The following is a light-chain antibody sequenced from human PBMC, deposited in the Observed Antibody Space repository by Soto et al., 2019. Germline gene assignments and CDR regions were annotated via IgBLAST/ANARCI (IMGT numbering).Light chain of an antibody. CDR2: DAS. J-gene: IGKJ1*01. CDR1: QSIXSS. V-gene: IGKV1-5*01. Sequence: DIQMTQTPSTLSASVGDTVTITCRASQSIXSSXAWXXQXPXXXPXXLIYDASNLESGVPSRFSGSGSGTEFTLTISSLQPDDFATYCCQQYSSYWTFGQGTKVDI. CDR3: QQYSSYWT.